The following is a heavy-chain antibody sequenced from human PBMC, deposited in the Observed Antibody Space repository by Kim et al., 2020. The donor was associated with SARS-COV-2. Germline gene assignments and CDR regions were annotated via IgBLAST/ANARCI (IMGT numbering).Heavy chain of an antibody. J-gene: IGHJ4*02. V-gene: IGHV3-48*02. D-gene: IGHD3-16*01. CDR3: ARDGAVPLVDY. CDR1: GFTFSSYA. CDR2: TTRSNAM. Sequence: GGSLRLSCAASGFTFSSYAMIWVRQAPGKGLEWVSHTTRSNAMYYADSVKGRFTISRDNVKNSLYLQMNSLRDDDTAVYYCARDGAVPLVDYWGQGILVSVSS.